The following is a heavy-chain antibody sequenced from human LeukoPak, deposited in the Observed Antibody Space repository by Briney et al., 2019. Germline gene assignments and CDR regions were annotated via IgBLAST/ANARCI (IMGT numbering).Heavy chain of an antibody. CDR1: GGSFSGYY. J-gene: IGHJ4*02. D-gene: IGHD3-22*01. CDR3: ARGCSSTSCYVYYYDSSGLYYFDY. V-gene: IGHV4-34*01. Sequence: SETLSLTCAVYGGSFSGYYWSWIRQPPGKGLEWIGEINHSGSTNCNPSLKSRVTISVDTSKNQFSLKLSSVTAADTAVYYCARGCSSTSCYVYYYDSSGLYYFDYWGQGTLVTVSS. CDR2: INHSGST.